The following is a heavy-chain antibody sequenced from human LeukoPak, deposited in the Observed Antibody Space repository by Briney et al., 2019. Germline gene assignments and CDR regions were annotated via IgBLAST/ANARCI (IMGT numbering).Heavy chain of an antibody. Sequence: GASLRLSCAASGFTFSSYAMNWVRQAPGKGLEWVSAISGSGGSTYYADSLKGRFTISRDNSKNTLYLQMNSLRAEDTAVYYCAKPPPYCSSTSCYNYYYYAMDVWGQGTTVTVSS. J-gene: IGHJ6*02. CDR2: ISGSGGST. CDR1: GFTFSSYA. CDR3: AKPPPYCSSTSCYNYYYYAMDV. V-gene: IGHV3-23*01. D-gene: IGHD2-2*02.